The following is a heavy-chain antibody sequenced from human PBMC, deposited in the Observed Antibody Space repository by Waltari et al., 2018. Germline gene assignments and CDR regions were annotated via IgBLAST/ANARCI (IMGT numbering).Heavy chain of an antibody. CDR2: IYYSGST. V-gene: IGHV4-61*01. CDR1: GGSVSSGSHY. Sequence: QVQLQESGPGLVKPSETLSLTCSVSGGSVSSGSHYWSWFRQPPGKGLEWIGFIYYSGSTNYYPSLKSRVTISLDMSKNQFSLKLTSVTAADTALYYCARITVTTPKYYFDFWGQGTLVTVSS. D-gene: IGHD4-17*01. CDR3: ARITVTTPKYYFDF. J-gene: IGHJ4*02.